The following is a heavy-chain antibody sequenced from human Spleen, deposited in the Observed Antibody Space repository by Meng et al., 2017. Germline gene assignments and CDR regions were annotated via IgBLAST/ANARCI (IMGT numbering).Heavy chain of an antibody. V-gene: IGHV1-18*01. CDR3: ATSDRSIVRLGGLSLPQYHFFDF. J-gene: IGHJ4*02. Sequence: AAVKVSCKASGYTSSNYGISWVRQAPGQGLEWMGWISAYSGKTNYAQKVQGRVTITTDESASTSYMELGSLRSEDTAVYYCATSDRSIVRLGGLSLPQYHFFDFWGQGTPVNVSS. CDR2: ISAYSGKT. CDR1: GYTSSNYG. D-gene: IGHD3-16*01.